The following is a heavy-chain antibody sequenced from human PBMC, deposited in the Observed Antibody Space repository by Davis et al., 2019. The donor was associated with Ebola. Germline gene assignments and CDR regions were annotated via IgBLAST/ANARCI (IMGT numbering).Heavy chain of an antibody. J-gene: IGHJ5*02. CDR3: GKGGGTSSSDFRRT. Sequence: GGSLRLSCAASGFTFSNYGMNWVRQAPGKGLEWVSGISDNGGSTHYADSVKGRFTISRDNSKNTLYLQMNSLRAEDTAVYYCGKGGGTSSSDFRRTWGQGTLVTVSS. CDR2: ISDNGGST. CDR1: GFTFSNYG. V-gene: IGHV3-23*01. D-gene: IGHD6-6*01.